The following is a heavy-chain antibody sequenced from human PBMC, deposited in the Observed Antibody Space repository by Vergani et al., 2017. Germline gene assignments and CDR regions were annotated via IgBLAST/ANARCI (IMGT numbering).Heavy chain of an antibody. J-gene: IGHJ6*03. Sequence: EVQLVESGGGLVQPGRSLRLSCAASGFTFDDYAMHWVRQAPGKGLEWVSGISWNSGSIGYADSVKGRFTISRDNAKNSLYLQMNSLRAEDTALYYCAKDRSGVYYYYRDVWGKGP. CDR1: GFTFDDYA. V-gene: IGHV3-9*01. D-gene: IGHD3-10*01. CDR3: AKDRSGVYYYYRDV. CDR2: ISWNSGSI.